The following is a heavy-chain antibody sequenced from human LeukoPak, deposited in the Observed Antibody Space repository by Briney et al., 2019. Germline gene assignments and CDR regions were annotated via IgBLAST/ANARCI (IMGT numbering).Heavy chain of an antibody. CDR1: GYTFTSYY. D-gene: IGHD5-12*01. CDR3: ARNARGYSGYEFFDY. V-gene: IGHV1-46*01. Sequence: GASVKVSCKAPGYTFTSYYMHWVRQAPGQGLECMGIINPSGGSTSYAQKFQGRVTMTRDMSTSTVYMELSSLRSEDTAVYYCARNARGYSGYEFFDYWGQGTLVTVSS. J-gene: IGHJ4*02. CDR2: INPSGGST.